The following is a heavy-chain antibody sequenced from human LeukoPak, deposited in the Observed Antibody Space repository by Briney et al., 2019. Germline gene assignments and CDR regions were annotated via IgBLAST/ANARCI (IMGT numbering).Heavy chain of an antibody. V-gene: IGHV3-72*01. CDR3: ARDSSGSPDDY. CDR2: IRNKPTSYTT. CDR1: GFRFSDHY. J-gene: IGHJ4*02. D-gene: IGHD3-22*01. Sequence: PGGSLRPSCAASGFRFSDHYMDWVRQAPGKGLEWVGLIRNKPTSYTTEYAASVKGRFTISRDDSRNSLYLQMNSLKTEDTAVYYCARDSSGSPDDYWGQGALVTVSS.